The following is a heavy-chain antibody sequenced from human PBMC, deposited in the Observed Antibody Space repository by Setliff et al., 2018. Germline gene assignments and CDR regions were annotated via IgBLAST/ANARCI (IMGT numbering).Heavy chain of an antibody. D-gene: IGHD2-15*01. Sequence: PGASLKISCKGSGYSFTSYWIGWVRQMPGKGLEWMGIIYPGDSDTRYSPSFQGQVTISADKSISTAYLQWSSLKASDTAMYYCARLGVGGSGGSCYSENYFDYWGQGTLVTVSS. J-gene: IGHJ4*02. CDR1: GYSFTSYW. CDR3: ARLGVGGSGGSCYSENYFDY. V-gene: IGHV5-51*01. CDR2: IYPGDSDT.